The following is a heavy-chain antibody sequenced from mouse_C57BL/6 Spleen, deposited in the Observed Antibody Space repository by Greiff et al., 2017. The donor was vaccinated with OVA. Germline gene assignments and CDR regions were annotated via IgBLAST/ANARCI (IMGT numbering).Heavy chain of an antibody. CDR3: AILLRGGDY. D-gene: IGHD1-1*01. CDR2: IYPGDGDT. CDR1: GYAFSSSW. V-gene: IGHV1-82*01. J-gene: IGHJ2*01. Sequence: VQLQQSGPELVKPGASVKISCKASGYAFSSSWMNWVKQRPGTGLEWIGRIYPGDGDTNYNGKFKGKATLTADKSSSTAYMQLSSLTSEDSAVYFCAILLRGGDYWGQGTTLTVSS.